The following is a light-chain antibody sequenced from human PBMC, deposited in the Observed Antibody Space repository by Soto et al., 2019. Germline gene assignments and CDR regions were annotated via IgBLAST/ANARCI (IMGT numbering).Light chain of an antibody. CDR3: SSYRSGTVV. Sequence: QSALTQPASVSGSPGQSITISCTGTSSDVGDSNYVSWYQQHPGIAPKLMIYDVTNRPSGVSHRFSGSRSGNTASLTISGLQAEDEADYYCSSYRSGTVVFGGGIKLTVL. V-gene: IGLV2-14*01. CDR2: DVT. J-gene: IGLJ2*01. CDR1: SSDVGDSNY.